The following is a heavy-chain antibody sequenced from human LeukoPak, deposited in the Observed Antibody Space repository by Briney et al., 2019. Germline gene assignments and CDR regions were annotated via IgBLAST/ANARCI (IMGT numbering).Heavy chain of an antibody. V-gene: IGHV1-2*02. D-gene: IGHD3-10*01. CDR2: IHPHSGVT. CDR1: GYXFIAYY. Sequence: ASVKVSCKSSGYXFIAYYIRWVRQAPGQGLEWMGWIHPHSGVTNYAQKFQGRVTVTLDTSSGTAYMELSRLRSDDTALYYCASYNSGYNWLVTWGQGTEVTVSS. J-gene: IGHJ5*02. CDR3: ASYNSGYNWLVT.